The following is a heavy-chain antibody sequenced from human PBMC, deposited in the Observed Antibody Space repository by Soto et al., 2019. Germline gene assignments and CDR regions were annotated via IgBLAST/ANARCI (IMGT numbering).Heavy chain of an antibody. CDR1: GYTFTSYG. CDR3: ARHLHGDPSS. V-gene: IGHV1-18*01. D-gene: IGHD4-17*01. Sequence: QVQLVQSGAEVKKPGASVKVSCKASGYTFTSYGIIWVRQAPGQGLEWMGWISAYNGNTNYAQKLEGRVTMTPHRSPSTAYMEARSLRSHATALYYCARHLHGDPSSWAKGTLVTVSS. CDR2: ISAYNGNT. J-gene: IGHJ5*02.